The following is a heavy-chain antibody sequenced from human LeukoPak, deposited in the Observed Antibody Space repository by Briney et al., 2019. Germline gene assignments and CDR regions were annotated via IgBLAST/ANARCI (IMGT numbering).Heavy chain of an antibody. Sequence: GGSLRLSCAASGFTFSTYAMHWVRQAPGKGLEWVALISYDGSNKYYADSVKGRFALSRDNSKNTLYLQMSSLIAEDTAVYYCARVAKATHSYAYGDDAFDIWGQGTMVTVSS. J-gene: IGHJ3*02. CDR1: GFTFSTYA. CDR3: ARVAKATHSYAYGDDAFDI. D-gene: IGHD5-18*01. V-gene: IGHV3-30*09. CDR2: ISYDGSNK.